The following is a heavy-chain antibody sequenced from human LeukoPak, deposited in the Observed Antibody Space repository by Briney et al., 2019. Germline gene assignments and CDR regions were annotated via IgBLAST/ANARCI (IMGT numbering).Heavy chain of an antibody. D-gene: IGHD4-17*01. CDR1: GFTLSTYA. V-gene: IGHV3-23*01. CDR3: AKLGGEHRGPFDI. J-gene: IGHJ3*02. CDR2: IHETWT. Sequence: PGGSLRLSCAASGFTLSTYAMNWVRQAPGKGLEWVSTIHETWTNYADTVKGRFTISRDDSQNTLFLQMSSLRVEDTAIYYCAKLGGEHRGPFDIWGQGTMVTVSS.